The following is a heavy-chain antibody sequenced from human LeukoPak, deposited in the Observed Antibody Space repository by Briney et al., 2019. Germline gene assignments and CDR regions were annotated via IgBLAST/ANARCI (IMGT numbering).Heavy chain of an antibody. V-gene: IGHV6-1*01. Sequence: SQTLSLTCAISGDSVSSNSAAWNWIRQSPSRGLEWLGRTYYRSKWYNDYAVSVKGRITINPDTSKNQFSLQLNSVTPEDTAVYYCARDNYYDSSGYSLYYYGMDVWGQGTTVTVSS. D-gene: IGHD3-22*01. CDR1: GDSVSSNSAA. CDR2: TYYRSKWYN. J-gene: IGHJ6*02. CDR3: ARDNYYDSSGYSLYYYGMDV.